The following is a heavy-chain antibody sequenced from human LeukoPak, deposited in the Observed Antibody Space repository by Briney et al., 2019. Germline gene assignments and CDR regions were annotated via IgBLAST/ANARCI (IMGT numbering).Heavy chain of an antibody. J-gene: IGHJ5*02. CDR3: ARDRGIGTTYNWFVP. CDR1: GYTFTDYY. D-gene: IGHD1-14*01. CDR2: INPKSGGT. Sequence: ASVRVSCEASGYTFTDYYIHWVRQAPGQGLEWMAWINPKSGGTNYAQKFQGRVTMTRDTSINTVYMELSRLRSDDTAVYYCARDRGIGTTYNWFVPWGQGTLVTVSS. V-gene: IGHV1-2*02.